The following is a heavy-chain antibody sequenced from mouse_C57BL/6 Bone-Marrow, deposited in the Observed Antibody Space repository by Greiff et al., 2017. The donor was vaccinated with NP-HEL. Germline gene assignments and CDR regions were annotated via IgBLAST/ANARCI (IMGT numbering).Heavy chain of an antibody. D-gene: IGHD2-5*01. CDR1: GFSLTSYG. Sequence: QVQLQQSGPGLVAPSQSLSITCTVSGFSLTSYGVDWVRQPPGKGLEWLGVIWGGGSTNYTSALMSRLSISKDNSKSQIFLKMNCLQTDDTARYYCAKRGSNYGGYWYFDVWGTGTTVTVSS. CDR3: AKRGSNYGGYWYFDV. CDR2: IWGGGST. J-gene: IGHJ1*03. V-gene: IGHV2-9*01.